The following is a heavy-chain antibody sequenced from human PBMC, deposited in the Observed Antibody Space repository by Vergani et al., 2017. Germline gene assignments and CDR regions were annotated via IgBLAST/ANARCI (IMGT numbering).Heavy chain of an antibody. CDR1: GFTFSSYW. CDR3: ARGGEGYYNYYYMDV. J-gene: IGHJ6*03. Sequence: EVQLVESGGGLVQPGGSLRLSCAASGFTFSSYWMSWVRQAPGKGLEWVANIKQDGSEKYYVDSVKGRFTISRDNAKNSLYLQMNSLRAEDTAVYYCARGGEGYYNYYYMDVWGKGTTVTVSS. V-gene: IGHV3-7*01. D-gene: IGHD2-15*01. CDR2: IKQDGSEK.